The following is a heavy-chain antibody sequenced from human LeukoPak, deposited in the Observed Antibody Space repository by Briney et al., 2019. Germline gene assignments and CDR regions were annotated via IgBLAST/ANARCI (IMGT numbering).Heavy chain of an antibody. D-gene: IGHD5-18*01. CDR1: GGSINTYF. J-gene: IGHJ4*02. CDR2: INHSGST. V-gene: IGHV4-34*01. Sequence: SETLSLTCTVSGGSINTYFWSWIRQPPGKGLEWIGEINHSGSTNYNPSLKSRVTISVDTSKNQFSLKLSSVTAADTAVYYCARGGYSYGYGYWGQGTLVTVSS. CDR3: ARGGYSYGYGY.